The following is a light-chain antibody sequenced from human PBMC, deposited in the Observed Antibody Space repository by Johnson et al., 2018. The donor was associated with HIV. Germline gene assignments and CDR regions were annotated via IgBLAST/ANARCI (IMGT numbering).Light chain of an antibody. CDR3: GTWDSSLSVYV. CDR2: DNN. CDR1: SSNIGNNY. J-gene: IGLJ1*01. V-gene: IGLV1-51*01. Sequence: QSVLTQPPSVSAAPGQKVTISCSGSSSNIGNNYVSWYQQLPGTAPKLLIYDNNKRPSGIPDRFSGSKSGTSATLGITGLQTGDDADYYCGTWDSSLSVYVLGTGTKVTVL.